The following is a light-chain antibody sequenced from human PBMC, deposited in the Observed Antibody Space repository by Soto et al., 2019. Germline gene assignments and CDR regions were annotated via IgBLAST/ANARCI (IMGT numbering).Light chain of an antibody. J-gene: IGKJ4*01. CDR3: QQYDNLPFS. V-gene: IGKV1-33*01. CDR2: DAS. CDR1: QDISNY. Sequence: DIQMSQSPSSLSASVGDRVTITCQANQDISNYLNWYQHKPGKPPKLLIYDASNLETGVPPRFSGSKSGTAFTFTITSLQPEDIATYYCQQYDNLPFSFGGGTKVEIK.